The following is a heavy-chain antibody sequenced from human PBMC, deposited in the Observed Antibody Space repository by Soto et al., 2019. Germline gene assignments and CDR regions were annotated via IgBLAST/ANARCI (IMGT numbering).Heavy chain of an antibody. CDR2: ISSISTYI. D-gene: IGHD3-10*01. CDR1: GFTFSSFS. V-gene: IGHV3-21*01. J-gene: IGHJ6*03. CDR3: ARVTFYYGSGRDYYYMDV. Sequence: GSLRLSCAASGFTFSSFSLTWVRQAPGKGLEWVSSISSISTYIYYADSVKGRFTISRDNAKNSLYLQMNSLRAEDTAVYYCARVTFYYGSGRDYYYMDVWGKGTTVTVSS.